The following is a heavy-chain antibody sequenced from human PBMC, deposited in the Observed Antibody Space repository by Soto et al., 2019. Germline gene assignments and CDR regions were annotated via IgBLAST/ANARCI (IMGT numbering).Heavy chain of an antibody. CDR1: GFTFSRDG. CDR3: AKERATTTAFDY. D-gene: IGHD4-17*01. J-gene: IGHJ4*02. Sequence: PXGSLRLSCAASGFTFSRDGRSWVRQAPGKGLDWVSLITDNGGSTYYADSVEGRFTISRDNTKNTLFLQMNSLRAEDTAVYYCAKERATTTAFDYWGQGALVTVSS. V-gene: IGHV3-23*01. CDR2: ITDNGGST.